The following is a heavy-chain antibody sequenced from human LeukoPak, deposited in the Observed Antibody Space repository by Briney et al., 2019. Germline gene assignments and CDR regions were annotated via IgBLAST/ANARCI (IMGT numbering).Heavy chain of an antibody. Sequence: PGGALRLSSSASGFTFIGYAMNLVRQAPGNGLEYVSAISSNGGSTYYADSVKGRFTISRDNSKNTLYLQMSSLRAEDTAVYYCVKDPVASIRGDIDYWGQGTLVTVSS. J-gene: IGHJ4*02. CDR1: GFTFIGYA. D-gene: IGHD5-12*01. V-gene: IGHV3-64D*06. CDR2: ISSNGGST. CDR3: VKDPVASIRGDIDY.